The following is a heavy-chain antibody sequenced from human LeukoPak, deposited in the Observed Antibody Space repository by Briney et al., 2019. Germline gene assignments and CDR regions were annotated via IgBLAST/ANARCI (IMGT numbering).Heavy chain of an antibody. Sequence: GGSLRLSCAASGFTFSSYGMHWVRQAPGKGLEWVAVISYDGSNKYYADSVKGRFTISRDNSKNTLYLQMNSLRAEDTAVYYCAKVGPDGYYGMDVWGQGTAVIVSS. V-gene: IGHV3-30*18. J-gene: IGHJ6*02. CDR2: ISYDGSNK. D-gene: IGHD5-24*01. CDR3: AKVGPDGYYGMDV. CDR1: GFTFSSYG.